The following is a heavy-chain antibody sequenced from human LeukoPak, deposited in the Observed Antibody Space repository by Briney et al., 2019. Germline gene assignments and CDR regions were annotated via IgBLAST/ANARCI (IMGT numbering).Heavy chain of an antibody. D-gene: IGHD2-2*01. V-gene: IGHV3-23*01. CDR3: AKFPYQLPIRDAFDI. J-gene: IGHJ3*02. Sequence: GGSLRLSCAASGFTFSSYAMSWVRQAPGKGLEWVSAISGSGGSTYYADSVKGRFTISRDNSKNTLYLQTNSLRAEDTAVYYCAKFPYQLPIRDAFDIWGQGTMVTVSS. CDR1: GFTFSSYA. CDR2: ISGSGGST.